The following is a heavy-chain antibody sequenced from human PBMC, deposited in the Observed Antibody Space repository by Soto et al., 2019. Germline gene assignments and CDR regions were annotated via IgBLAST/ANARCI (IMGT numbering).Heavy chain of an antibody. CDR3: AHELSVYYYVMDV. Sequence: QITLRESGPTLVKPTQTLTLTCTFSGFSFSTSGVGVGWFRQPPGQALQWLALIYWNGNERYSPSLNNRLTVTKDTSKIQVVLTMASVDPLDTATYYCAHELSVYYYVMDVWGQGTNVTGSS. CDR1: GFSFSTSGVG. V-gene: IGHV2-5*01. J-gene: IGHJ6*02. D-gene: IGHD1-20*01. CDR2: IYWNGNE.